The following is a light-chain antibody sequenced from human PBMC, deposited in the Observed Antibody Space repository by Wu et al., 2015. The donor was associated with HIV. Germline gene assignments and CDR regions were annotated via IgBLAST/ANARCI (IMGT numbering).Light chain of an antibody. J-gene: IGKJ4*01. CDR1: QGISNF. CDR2: AAS. CDR3: QKCNNAPLT. Sequence: DIQMTQSPSSLSASVGDRVTITCRASQGISNFLAWYQQKPGKPPKVLIYAASTLQSGVPSRFSGSGSGTEFTLTIDNLQPEDVANYYCQKCNNAPLTFGGGTKVEIK. V-gene: IGKV1-27*01.